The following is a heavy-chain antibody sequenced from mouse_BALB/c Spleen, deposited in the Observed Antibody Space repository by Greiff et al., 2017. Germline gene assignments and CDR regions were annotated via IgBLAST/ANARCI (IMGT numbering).Heavy chain of an antibody. V-gene: IGHV3-6*02. CDR3: ARGDDGYLYYYAMDY. D-gene: IGHD2-3*01. J-gene: IGHJ4*01. CDR1: GYSITSGYY. Sequence: VQLKESGPGLVKPSQSLSLTCSVTGYSITSGYYWNWIRQFPGNKLEWMGYISYDGSNNYNPSLKNRISITRDTSKNQFFLKLNSVTTEDTATYYCARGDDGYLYYYAMDYWGQGTSVTVSS. CDR2: ISYDGSN.